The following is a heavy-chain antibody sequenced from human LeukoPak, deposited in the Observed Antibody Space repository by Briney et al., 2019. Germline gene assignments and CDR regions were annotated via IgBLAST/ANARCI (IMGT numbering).Heavy chain of an antibody. D-gene: IGHD3-3*01. V-gene: IGHV3-7*01. CDR2: INQDGTKV. CDR3: ARWRGAQSELDY. Sequence: GGSLRLSCAASGFIFSSHSMTWVRQAPGKGLEWVAHINQDGTKVSSVDSVEGRFTTSRDNGENSLYLHMNSLRGEDTAVYYCARWRGAQSELDYWGQGTLVTVSS. CDR1: GFIFSSHS. J-gene: IGHJ4*02.